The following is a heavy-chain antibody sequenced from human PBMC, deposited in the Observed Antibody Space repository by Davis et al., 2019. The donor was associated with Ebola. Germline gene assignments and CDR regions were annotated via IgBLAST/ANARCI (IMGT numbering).Heavy chain of an antibody. Sequence: PGGSLRLSCAASGFSFSNYWIHWVRQAPGKGPVWVSRFSPDGSATGYADSVKGRFTISRDNAKNTLYLQMNSLRAEDTAVYYCARDFDRVRTWGQGTLVTVSS. D-gene: IGHD3-22*01. CDR3: ARDFDRVRT. J-gene: IGHJ4*02. V-gene: IGHV3-74*01. CDR1: GFSFSNYW. CDR2: FSPDGSAT.